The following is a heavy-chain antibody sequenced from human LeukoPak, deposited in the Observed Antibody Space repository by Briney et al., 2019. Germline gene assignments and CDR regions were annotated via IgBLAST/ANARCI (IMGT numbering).Heavy chain of an antibody. V-gene: IGHV5-51*01. D-gene: IGHD2-2*01. CDR2: IYPDDSDT. CDR1: GYSFTNHW. Sequence: GESLEISCKGSGYSFTNHWIGWVRQMPGKGLELMGIIYPDDSDTSYSPSFQGQVTISADKSINTAYLQWSSLKASDTAMYYCARRYCSSTSCLFQFDPWGLGTLVTVSS. J-gene: IGHJ5*02. CDR3: ARRYCSSTSCLFQFDP.